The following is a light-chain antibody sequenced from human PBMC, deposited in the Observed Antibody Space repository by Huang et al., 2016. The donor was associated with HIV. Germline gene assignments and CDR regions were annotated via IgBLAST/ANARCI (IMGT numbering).Light chain of an antibody. J-gene: IGKJ1*01. Sequence: DIQMTQSLSSLSASVGDRVTITCRASQSITTSLNWYQQRPGQAPKLLIYYASTLQSGVPARFSGSGSGTDFTLTISSLQPEDFATYHCQQSYRTPDTFGQGTKVEIK. CDR3: QQSYRTPDT. CDR1: QSITTS. V-gene: IGKV1-39*01. CDR2: YAS.